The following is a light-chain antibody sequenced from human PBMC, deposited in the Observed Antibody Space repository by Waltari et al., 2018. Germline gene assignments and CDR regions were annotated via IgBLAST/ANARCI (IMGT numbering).Light chain of an antibody. CDR3: MQALQTPNT. CDR1: QSLLHSNGYNY. CDR2: LGS. V-gene: IGKV2-28*01. Sequence: DIVLTQSPLSLPVTPGERASISCRSSQSLLHSNGYNYLDWYLQKPGQSPQLLIYLGSNRASGVPDRFSGSGSGTDFTLKISRVEAEDVGVYYCMQALQTPNTFGQGTKLEIK. J-gene: IGKJ2*01.